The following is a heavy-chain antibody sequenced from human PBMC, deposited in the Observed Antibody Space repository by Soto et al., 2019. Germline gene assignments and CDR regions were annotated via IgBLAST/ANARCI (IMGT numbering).Heavy chain of an antibody. CDR1: GASISSYY. V-gene: IGHV4-59*01. CDR2: IYYSGGT. CDR3: ARGIDY. Sequence: SETLSLTCTVSGASISSYYWSWIRQPPGKGLEWIGYIYYSGGTNYSPSLKSRVTISVDTSKNQFSLKLSSVTAADTAVYYCARGIDYWGQGTLVTVSS. J-gene: IGHJ4*02.